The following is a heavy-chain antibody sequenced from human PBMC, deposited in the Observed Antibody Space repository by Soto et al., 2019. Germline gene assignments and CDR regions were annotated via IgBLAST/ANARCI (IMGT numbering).Heavy chain of an antibody. J-gene: IGHJ4*02. CDR2: IYYSGST. CDR1: GGSISSGGYY. Sequence: SETLSLTCTVSGGSISSGGYYWSWIRQHPGKGLEWIGYIYYSGSTYYNPSLKSRVTISVDTSKNQFSLKLSSVTAADTAVYYCARYSSSWSQISASRESIDYWGQGTLVTVSS. D-gene: IGHD6-13*01. V-gene: IGHV4-31*03. CDR3: ARYSSSWSQISASRESIDY.